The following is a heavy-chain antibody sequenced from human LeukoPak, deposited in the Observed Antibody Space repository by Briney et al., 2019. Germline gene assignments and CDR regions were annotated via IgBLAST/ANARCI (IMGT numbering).Heavy chain of an antibody. J-gene: IGHJ5*02. CDR2: IRYDGSNK. CDR3: AKAGCTGTRCCENR. V-gene: IGHV3-30*02. CDR1: GFTFSSYG. Sequence: GGSLRLSCAASGFTFSSYGMHWVRQAPGKGLEWVAFIRYDGSNKYYADSVKGRFTISRDNSKNTLYLQMNSLSADDTAVYYCAKAGCTGTRCCENRWGQGTLVTVSS. D-gene: IGHD2-2*01.